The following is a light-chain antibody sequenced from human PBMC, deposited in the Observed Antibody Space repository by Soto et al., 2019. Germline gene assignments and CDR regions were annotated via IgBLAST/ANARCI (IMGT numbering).Light chain of an antibody. CDR2: DAS. V-gene: IGKV3D-11*02. J-gene: IGKJ5*01. CDR1: QTISKN. Sequence: ERMMTQSPATLSLSPGETATLSCRASQTISKNLAWYQQKPGQAPRLLIYDASNRANGIPARFSGSGSGTDFTLTISSLEPEDFAVYYCQQRSNWHTITFGQGTRLEIK. CDR3: QQRSNWHTIT.